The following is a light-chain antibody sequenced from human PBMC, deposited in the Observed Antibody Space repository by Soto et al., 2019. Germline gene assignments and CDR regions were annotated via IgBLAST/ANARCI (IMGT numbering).Light chain of an antibody. J-gene: IGKJ1*01. Sequence: DIVMNQSPDSLAVSLGERATINCKSSQSVLYSSTNKNYLAWYQQKPGQPPKLLIYWASTRESGVPDRFSGSGSGTDFTLTISSLQAEDVAVYYCQQYYSTPPTFGQGNKVEIK. CDR2: WAS. CDR3: QQYYSTPPT. CDR1: QSVLYSSTNKNY. V-gene: IGKV4-1*01.